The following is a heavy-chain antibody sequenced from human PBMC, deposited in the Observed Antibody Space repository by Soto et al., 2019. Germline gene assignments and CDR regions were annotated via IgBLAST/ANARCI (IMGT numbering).Heavy chain of an antibody. CDR3: ARGGSGPGRFVVVVAGAFDI. D-gene: IGHD2-15*01. J-gene: IGHJ3*02. Sequence: GGSLRLSCAASGFTFSSYAMSWVRQAPGKGLEWVSAISGSGGSTYYADSVKGRFTISRDNSKNSLYLQMNSLRAEDTAVYYCARGGSGPGRFVVVVAGAFDIWGQGTMVTVSS. CDR2: ISGSGGST. V-gene: IGHV3-23*01. CDR1: GFTFSSYA.